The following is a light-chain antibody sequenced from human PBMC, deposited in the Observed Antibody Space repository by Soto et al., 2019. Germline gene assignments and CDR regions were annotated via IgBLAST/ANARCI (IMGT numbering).Light chain of an antibody. CDR3: CSYAGSYTRV. CDR1: SSDVGGYNY. Sequence: VLTQPRSVSGSPGQSVTISCTGTSSDVGGYNYVSWYQQHPGKAPKLMIYDVSKRPSGVPDRFSGSKSGNTASLTISGLQAEDEADYYCCSYAGSYTRVFGGGTRSPS. CDR2: DVS. J-gene: IGLJ3*02. V-gene: IGLV2-11*01.